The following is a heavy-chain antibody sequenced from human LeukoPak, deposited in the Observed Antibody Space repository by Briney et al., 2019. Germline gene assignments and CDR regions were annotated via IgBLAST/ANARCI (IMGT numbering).Heavy chain of an antibody. CDR1: GFTVSSNY. CDR2: IYSGGST. CDR3: ARERSDSSGYYVDY. J-gene: IGHJ4*02. D-gene: IGHD3-22*01. Sequence: PGGSLRLSCAASGFTVSSNYMSWVRQAPGKGLEWVSVIYSGGSTYYADSVKGRFTISRHNSKNTLYLQMNSLRAEDTAVYYCARERSDSSGYYVDYWGQGTLVTVSS. V-gene: IGHV3-53*04.